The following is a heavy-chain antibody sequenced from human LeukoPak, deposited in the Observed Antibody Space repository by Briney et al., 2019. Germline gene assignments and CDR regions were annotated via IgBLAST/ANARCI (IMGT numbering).Heavy chain of an antibody. D-gene: IGHD6-6*01. V-gene: IGHV3-11*04. CDR3: ARDFVQYTSSSGYFDC. Sequence: PGGSLRLSCAASGFTFSDYYMSWFRQAPGKGLEWISYISSGGTITYYTDSVKGRFTISRDNAENSLYLQMNSLSAEDTAVYYCARDFVQYTSSSGYFDCWGQGTLVTVSS. CDR2: ISSGGTIT. CDR1: GFTFSDYY. J-gene: IGHJ4*02.